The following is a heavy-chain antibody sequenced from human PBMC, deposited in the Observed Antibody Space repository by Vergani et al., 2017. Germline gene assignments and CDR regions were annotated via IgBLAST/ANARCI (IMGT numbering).Heavy chain of an antibody. CDR2: INPSGGHT. V-gene: IGHV1-46*03. CDR3: ARGDYGILTGYRY. D-gene: IGHD3-9*01. Sequence: QVQVVQSGAEVKKSGASVKVSCKTSGYTSSNYYMHWVRQAPGQGLEWMGIINPSGGHTNYAQKFQGRVTMTRDTSTGTVYMELSSLRSEDTAIYYCARGDYGILTGYRYWGQGTLVTVSA. CDR1: GYTSSNYY. J-gene: IGHJ4*02.